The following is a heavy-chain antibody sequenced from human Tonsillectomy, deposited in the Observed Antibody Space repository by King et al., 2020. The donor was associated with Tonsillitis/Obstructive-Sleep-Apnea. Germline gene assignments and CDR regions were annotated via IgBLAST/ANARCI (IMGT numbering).Heavy chain of an antibody. J-gene: IGHJ6*03. Sequence: VQLVESGGGLVQPGGSLRLSCAASGFTVSSNYMSWVRQAPGKGLEWVSVIYSGGSTYYADSVEGRFTISRDNSKNTLYLQMNSLRAEDTAVYYCAWGHYYYYYMDVWGKGTTVTVSS. D-gene: IGHD7-27*01. CDR1: GFTVSSNY. CDR3: AWGHYYYYYMDV. CDR2: IYSGGST. V-gene: IGHV3-66*01.